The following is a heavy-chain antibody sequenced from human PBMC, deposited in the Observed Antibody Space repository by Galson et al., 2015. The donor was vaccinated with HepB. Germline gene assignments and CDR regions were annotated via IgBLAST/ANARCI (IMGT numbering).Heavy chain of an antibody. CDR1: GFSLSTSGMC. V-gene: IGHV2-70*11. J-gene: IGHJ4*02. D-gene: IGHD1-26*01. CDR2: IDWDDDK. Sequence: PALVKPTQTLTLTCAFSGFSLSTSGMCVSWIRQPPGKALEWLARIDWDDDKYYSTSLKTRLTISKDTSENQVVLTMTNMDPVDTATYYCARIRATGVDYWGQGTLVTVSS. CDR3: ARIRATGVDY.